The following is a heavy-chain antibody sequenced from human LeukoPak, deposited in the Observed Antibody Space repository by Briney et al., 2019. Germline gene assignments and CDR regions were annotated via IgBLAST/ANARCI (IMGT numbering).Heavy chain of an antibody. J-gene: IGHJ4*02. CDR2: IIPIFGTA. CDR1: GGTFSSYA. CDR3: ASRIAAAGTPFDY. V-gene: IGHV1-69*05. Sequence: ASVKLSCKASGGTFSSYAISWVRQAPGQGLEWMGGIIPIFGTANYAQKFQGRVTITTDESTSTAYMALSSLRSEDTAVYYCASRIAAAGTPFDYWGKGTLVTVSS. D-gene: IGHD6-13*01.